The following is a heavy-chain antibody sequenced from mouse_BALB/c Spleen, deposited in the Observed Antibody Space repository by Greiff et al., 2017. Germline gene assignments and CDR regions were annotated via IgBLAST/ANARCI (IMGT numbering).Heavy chain of an antibody. CDR2: IDPENGDT. CDR1: GFNIKDYY. V-gene: IGHV14-4*02. J-gene: IGHJ4*01. Sequence: EGQLQQSGAELVRSGASVKLSCTASGFNIKDYYMHWVKQRPEQGLEWIGWIDPENGDTEYAPKFQGKATMTADTSSNTAYLQLSSLTSEDTAVYYCNGRDPSTATVAMDYWGQGTSVTVSS. CDR3: NGRDPSTATVAMDY. D-gene: IGHD1-2*01.